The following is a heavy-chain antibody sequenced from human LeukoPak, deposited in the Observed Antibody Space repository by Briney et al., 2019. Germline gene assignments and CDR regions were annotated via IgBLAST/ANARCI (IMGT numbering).Heavy chain of an antibody. CDR3: AKGGYSSSRNWFDP. Sequence: GGSLRLSCAASGFTFDDYAMHWVRQAPGKGLEWVSGISWNSGSIDYADSVKGRFTISRDNPKNSLYLQMNSLRAEDTALYYCAKGGYSSSRNWFDPWGQGTLVTVSS. V-gene: IGHV3-9*01. J-gene: IGHJ5*02. D-gene: IGHD6-13*01. CDR2: ISWNSGSI. CDR1: GFTFDDYA.